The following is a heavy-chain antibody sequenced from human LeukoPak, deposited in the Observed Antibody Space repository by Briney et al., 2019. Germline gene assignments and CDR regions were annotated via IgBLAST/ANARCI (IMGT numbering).Heavy chain of an antibody. CDR1: GYTFTSYG. J-gene: IGHJ4*02. CDR2: ISVYNGNT. D-gene: IGHD3-22*01. CDR3: ARVWNYYDTSGYYLGSSLDS. V-gene: IGHV1-18*01. Sequence: ASVKVSCKASGYTFTSYGVSRVRQAPGQGLEWMGWISVYNGNTNYVQKFQGRVTMTTDTSTSTAYMELRSLRSDDTAVYYCARVWNYYDTSGYYLGSSLDSWGQGTLVTVSS.